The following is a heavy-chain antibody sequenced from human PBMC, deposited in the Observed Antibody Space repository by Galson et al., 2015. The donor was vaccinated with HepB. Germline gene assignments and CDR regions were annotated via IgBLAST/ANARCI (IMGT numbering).Heavy chain of an antibody. CDR3: AKGPSDWNDLFDY. J-gene: IGHJ4*02. CDR2: ISGSGGST. Sequence: SLRLSCAASGFTFSSYAMSWVRQAPGKGLEWVSAISGSGGSTYYADSVKGRFTISRDNSKNTLYLQMNSLRAEDTAVYYCAKGPSDWNDLFDYWGQGTLVTVSS. CDR1: GFTFSSYA. V-gene: IGHV3-23*01. D-gene: IGHD1-1*01.